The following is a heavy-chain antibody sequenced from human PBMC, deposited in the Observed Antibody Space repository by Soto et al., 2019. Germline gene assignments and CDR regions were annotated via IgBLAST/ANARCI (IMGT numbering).Heavy chain of an antibody. J-gene: IGHJ4*02. D-gene: IGHD3-22*01. CDR1: GFTFSNAW. CDR3: TTDPNGYYDSSGYYVAFDY. Sequence: GGSLRLSCAASGFTFSNAWMNWVRQAPGKGLEWVGRIKSKTDGGTTDYAAPVKGRFTITRDDSKNTLYLQKNSLKTEDTAVYYCTTDPNGYYDSSGYYVAFDYWGQGTLVTVSS. CDR2: IKSKTDGGTT. V-gene: IGHV3-15*07.